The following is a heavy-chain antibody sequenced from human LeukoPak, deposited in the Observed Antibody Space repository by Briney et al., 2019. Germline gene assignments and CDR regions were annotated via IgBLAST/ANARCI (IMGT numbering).Heavy chain of an antibody. V-gene: IGHV1-69*04. CDR2: IIPILGIA. J-gene: IGHJ4*02. Sequence: ASVKVSCKASGGTFSSYAISWVRQAPGQGLEWMGRIIPILGIANYAQKFQGRVTITTDKSTSTAYMELSSLRSEDTAVYYCARAVDYYYHFDYWGQGTLVTVSS. CDR3: ARAVDYYYHFDY. CDR1: GGTFSSYA. D-gene: IGHD2-21*01.